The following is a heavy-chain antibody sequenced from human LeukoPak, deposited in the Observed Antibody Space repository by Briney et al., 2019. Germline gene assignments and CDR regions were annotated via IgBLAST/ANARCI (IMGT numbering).Heavy chain of an antibody. V-gene: IGHV3-30*02. CDR3: AKDFDRNYSLDY. CDR1: GFIFSSHG. Sequence: GGSLRLSCAASGFIFSSHGMHWVRQAPGKGLEWLAFIQNDGRRKDYADSVRGRFTITRDSSKNTMYLEMSSLRAEDTAVYYCAKDFDRNYSLDYWGQGTLVTVSS. D-gene: IGHD1-14*01. CDR2: IQNDGRRK. J-gene: IGHJ4*02.